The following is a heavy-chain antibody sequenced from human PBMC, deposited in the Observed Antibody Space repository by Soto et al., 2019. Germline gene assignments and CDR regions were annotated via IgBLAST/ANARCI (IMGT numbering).Heavy chain of an antibody. CDR3: ARAYSSSSTATITRYFDY. CDR1: GGSISSSSYY. D-gene: IGHD6-6*01. J-gene: IGHJ4*02. CDR2: IYYSGST. Sequence: QLQLQESGPGLVKPSETLSLTCTVSGGSISSSSYYWGWIRQPPGKGLEWIGSIYYSGSTYYNPSLKSRVTISVDTSKNRFSLKLSSVTAADTAVYYCARAYSSSSTATITRYFDYWGQGTLVTVSS. V-gene: IGHV4-39*01.